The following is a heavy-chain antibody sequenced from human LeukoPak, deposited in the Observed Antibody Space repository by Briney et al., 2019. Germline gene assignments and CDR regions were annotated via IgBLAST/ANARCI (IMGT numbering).Heavy chain of an antibody. CDR2: IYPGDSDT. J-gene: IGHJ4*02. D-gene: IGHD6-6*01. CDR1: GYMFSNYW. Sequence: GESLKISCKGSGYMFSNYWIGRVRQMPGKSLEWMGTIYPGDSDTTYSPSLQGQVTISADKSISTAYLQWNSLKASDTAMYFCARQTSSSSRVDFWGQGTLVTASS. CDR3: ARQTSSSSRVDF. V-gene: IGHV5-51*01.